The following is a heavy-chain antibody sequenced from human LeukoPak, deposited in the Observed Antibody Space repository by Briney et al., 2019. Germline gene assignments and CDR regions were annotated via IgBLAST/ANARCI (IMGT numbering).Heavy chain of an antibody. Sequence: GGSLRLSCAASGFTFDDYAMHWVRQAPGKGLEWVSGISWNSGSIGYADSVKGRFTISRDNAKNSLYLQMNSLRAEDTAVYYCATSRRWDSSGPFDYWGQGTLVTVSS. V-gene: IGHV3-9*01. D-gene: IGHD6-19*01. CDR3: ATSRRWDSSGPFDY. CDR1: GFTFDDYA. J-gene: IGHJ4*02. CDR2: ISWNSGSI.